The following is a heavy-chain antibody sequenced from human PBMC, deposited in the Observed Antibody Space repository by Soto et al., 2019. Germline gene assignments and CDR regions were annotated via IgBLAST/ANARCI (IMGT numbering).Heavy chain of an antibody. D-gene: IGHD3-10*01. V-gene: IGHV3-23*01. CDR3: GVLDAKTGTTSSNFDY. CDR2: ISGSGGST. Sequence: PGGSLRLSCAASGFTFSSYAMSWVRQAPGKGLEWVSAISGSGGSTYYADSVKGRFTISRDNSKNTLYLQMNSLRAEDTAVYYCGVLDAKTGTTSSNFDYWGQGTLVTVSS. CDR1: GFTFSSYA. J-gene: IGHJ4*02.